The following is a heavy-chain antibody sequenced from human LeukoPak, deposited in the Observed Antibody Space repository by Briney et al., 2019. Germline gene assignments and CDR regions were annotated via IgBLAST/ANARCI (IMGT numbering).Heavy chain of an antibody. D-gene: IGHD3-22*01. V-gene: IGHV1-8*03. CDR2: MNPNSGNT. Sequence: ASVKVSCKASGYTFTSYDINWVRQATGQGLEWMGWMNPNSGNTDYAQKFRGRVTITRSTSMSTAYMELGSLRSEDTAVYYCARQRDSFDIWGQGTTVTVSS. CDR3: ARQRDSFDI. J-gene: IGHJ3*02. CDR1: GYTFTSYD.